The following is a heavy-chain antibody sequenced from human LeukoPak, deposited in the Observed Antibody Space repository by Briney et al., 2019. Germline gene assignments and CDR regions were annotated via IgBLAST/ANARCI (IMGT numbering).Heavy chain of an antibody. CDR2: IYSGGST. CDR3: AREGGQRDYWYFDL. CDR1: GFTVSSNY. D-gene: IGHD6-25*01. V-gene: IGHV3-53*01. J-gene: IGHJ2*01. Sequence: TGGSLRLSCAASGFTVSSNYMSWVRQAPGKGLEWVSVIYSGGSTYYADSVKGRFTISRDNSKNTLYLQMNSLRAEDTAVYYCAREGGQRDYWYFDLWGRGTLVTVSS.